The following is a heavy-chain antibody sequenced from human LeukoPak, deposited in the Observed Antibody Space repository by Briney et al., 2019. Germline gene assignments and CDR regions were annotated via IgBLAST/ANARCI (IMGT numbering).Heavy chain of an antibody. V-gene: IGHV4-39*07. J-gene: IGHJ4*02. Sequence: SETLSLTCTVSGGSISSCSYYWGWIRQPPGKGLEWIGSIYYSGSTYYNPSLKSRVTISVDTSKNQFSLKLSSVTAADTAVYYCARIETYYYDSSGYYVFDYWGQGTLVTVSS. D-gene: IGHD3-22*01. CDR3: ARIETYYYDSSGYYVFDY. CDR2: IYYSGST. CDR1: GGSISSCSYY.